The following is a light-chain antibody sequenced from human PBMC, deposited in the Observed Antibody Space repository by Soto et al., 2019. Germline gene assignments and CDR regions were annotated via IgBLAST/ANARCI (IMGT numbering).Light chain of an antibody. CDR2: AAS. J-gene: IGKJ3*01. CDR1: QGIFDY. CDR3: QRYNSAPFT. Sequence: DIQMTQSPSSLSSSVGDRVTITCRASQGIFDYLAWYQQKPGKVPKLLIFAASTLQSGVPSRFSGSGSGTDFTLTISSLQPEDVATYYCQRYNSAPFTFGRGTKVDIK. V-gene: IGKV1-27*01.